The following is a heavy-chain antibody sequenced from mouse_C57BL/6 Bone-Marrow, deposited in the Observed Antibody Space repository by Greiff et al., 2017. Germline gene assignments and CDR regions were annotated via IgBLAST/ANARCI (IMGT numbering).Heavy chain of an antibody. V-gene: IGHV1-59*01. J-gene: IGHJ2*01. D-gene: IGHD2-12*01. CDR1: GYTFTSYW. CDR2: IDPSDSYT. CDR3: ARFETLPYPSCDY. Sequence: QVQLQQPGAELVRPGTSVKLSCKASGYTFTSYWMHWVKQRPGQGLEWIGVIDPSDSYTNYNQKFKGKATLTVDTSSSTAYMQRSSLTSEDSAVYYCARFETLPYPSCDYWGQGTTLTVSS.